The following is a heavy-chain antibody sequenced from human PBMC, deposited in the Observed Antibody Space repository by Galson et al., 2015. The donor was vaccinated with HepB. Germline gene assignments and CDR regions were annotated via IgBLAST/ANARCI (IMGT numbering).Heavy chain of an antibody. J-gene: IGHJ6*02. D-gene: IGHD3-22*01. V-gene: IGHV3-30*18. Sequence: SLRLSCAASGFTFSSYGMNWVRQAPGKGLEWVAVISYDGSNKYYADSVKGRFTISRDNSKNTLYLQMNSLRAEDTAVYYCAKDGEMGYYNSSGYDTYYYYGMDVWGQGTTVTVSS. CDR3: AKDGEMGYYNSSGYDTYYYYGMDV. CDR1: GFTFSSYG. CDR2: ISYDGSNK.